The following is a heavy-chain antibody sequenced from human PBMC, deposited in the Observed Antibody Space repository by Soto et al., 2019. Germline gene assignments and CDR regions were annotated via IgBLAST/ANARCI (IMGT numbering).Heavy chain of an antibody. CDR3: ARAPITMVRGVSFLHRIHDGMDV. Sequence: SETVSLTCAVYGGSFSGYYWSWIRQPPGKGLEWIGEINHSGSTNYNPSLKSRVTISVDTSKNQFSLKLSSVTAADTAVYYCARAPITMVRGVSFLHRIHDGMDVWGQGTTVTV. CDR2: INHSGST. CDR1: GGSFSGYY. V-gene: IGHV4-34*01. J-gene: IGHJ6*02. D-gene: IGHD3-10*01.